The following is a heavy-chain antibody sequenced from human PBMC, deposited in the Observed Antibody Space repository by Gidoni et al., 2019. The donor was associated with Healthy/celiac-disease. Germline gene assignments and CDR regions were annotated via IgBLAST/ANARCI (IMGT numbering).Heavy chain of an antibody. Sequence: QVQLVQSGAEVKKPGSSVKVSCKASGGTFSSYAISWVRQAPGQGLEWMGGSIPIFGTANYAQKFQGRVTITADESTSTAYMELSSLRSEDTAVYYCARAHSSGWYGDFDYWGQGTLVTVSS. CDR2: SIPIFGTA. V-gene: IGHV1-69*01. D-gene: IGHD6-19*01. CDR3: ARAHSSGWYGDFDY. CDR1: GGTFSSYA. J-gene: IGHJ4*02.